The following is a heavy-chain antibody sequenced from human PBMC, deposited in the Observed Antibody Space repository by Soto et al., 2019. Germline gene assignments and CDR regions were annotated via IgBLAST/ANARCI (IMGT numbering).Heavy chain of an antibody. D-gene: IGHD2-15*01. Sequence: LESGGGPVQPWGSLRLACEAFGFMFSGYGMNWVRQAPGKGLEGVAAITGSGADTAYAEDVRCRFTISRDNSRDTVSLQMTSLSVEDAVVYYCAREDGGAPLDYWGQGTLVTVSS. CDR3: AREDGGAPLDY. CDR1: GFMFSGYG. CDR2: ITGSGADT. J-gene: IGHJ4*02. V-gene: IGHV3-23*01.